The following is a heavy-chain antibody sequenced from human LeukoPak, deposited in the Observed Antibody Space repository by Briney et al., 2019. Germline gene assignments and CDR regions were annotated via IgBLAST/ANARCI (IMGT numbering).Heavy chain of an antibody. CDR2: IYYSGST. D-gene: IGHD5-18*01. Sequence: SETLSPTCTVSGGSISSGGYYWSWIRQHPGEGLEWTGYIYYSGSTYYNPSLKSRVTISVDTSKNQFSLKLSSVTAADTAVYYCARARGYSYGPAYYYYGMDVWGQGTTVTVSS. CDR3: ARARGYSYGPAYYYYGMDV. CDR1: GGSISSGGYY. V-gene: IGHV4-31*03. J-gene: IGHJ6*02.